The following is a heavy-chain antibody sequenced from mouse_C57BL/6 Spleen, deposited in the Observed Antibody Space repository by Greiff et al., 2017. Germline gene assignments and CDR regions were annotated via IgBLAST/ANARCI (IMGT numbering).Heavy chain of an antibody. CDR1: GFTFSDYG. J-gene: IGHJ3*01. Sequence: EVKLQESGGGLVKPGGSLKLSCAASGFTFSDYGMHWVRQAPEKGLEWVAYISSGSSTIYYADTVKGRFTISRDNAKNTLFLQMTSLRSEDTAMYYCARRETGEAWFAYWGQGTLVTVSA. CDR2: ISSGSSTI. D-gene: IGHD4-1*01. CDR3: ARRETGEAWFAY. V-gene: IGHV5-17*01.